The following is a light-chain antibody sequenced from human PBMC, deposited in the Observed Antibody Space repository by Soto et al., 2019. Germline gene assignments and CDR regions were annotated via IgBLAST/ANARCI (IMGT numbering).Light chain of an antibody. J-gene: IGKJ2*01. CDR1: QSVSNY. CDR3: QQYGSSHT. V-gene: IGKV3-11*01. CDR2: DAS. Sequence: ENVLTQSPATLSLSPGERATLSCRASQSVSNYVAWYQQKPGQAPRLLIYDASNRATGIPARFSGSGSGTDFTLTISSLEPEDFAVYYCQQYGSSHTFGQGTKLEIK.